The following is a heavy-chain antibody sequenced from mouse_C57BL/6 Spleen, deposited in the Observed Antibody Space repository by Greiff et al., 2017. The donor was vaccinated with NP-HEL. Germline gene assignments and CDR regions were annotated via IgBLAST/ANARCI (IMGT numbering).Heavy chain of an antibody. CDR1: GYTFTSYG. Sequence: VQLQESGAELARPGASVKLSCKASGYTFTSYGISWVKQRTGQGLEWIGEIYPRSGNTYYNEKFKGKATLTADKSSSTAYMELRSLTSEDSAVYFCASDTTVVAKAYWGQGTLVTVSA. D-gene: IGHD1-1*01. CDR2: IYPRSGNT. J-gene: IGHJ3*01. V-gene: IGHV1-81*01. CDR3: ASDTTVVAKAY.